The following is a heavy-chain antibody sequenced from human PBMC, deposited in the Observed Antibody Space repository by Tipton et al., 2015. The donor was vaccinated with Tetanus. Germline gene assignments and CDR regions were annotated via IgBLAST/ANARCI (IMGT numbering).Heavy chain of an antibody. V-gene: IGHV1-2*02. CDR1: RNTFTGYY. CDR3: VSLLYGSGSYHGF. CDR2: VNPDSGDT. D-gene: IGHD3-10*01. Sequence: QSGPEVKKPGASVKVSCQASRNTFTGYYMHWVRQAPGQGLEWMGWVNPDSGDTNYAQKFQGRVTMTRDTSITTGYMEVSSLRSDETAVYYCVSLLYGSGSYHGFWGQGTLVIVSS. J-gene: IGHJ4*02.